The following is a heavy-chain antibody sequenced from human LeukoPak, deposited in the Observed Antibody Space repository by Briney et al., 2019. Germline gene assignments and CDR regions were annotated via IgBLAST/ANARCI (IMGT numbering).Heavy chain of an antibody. J-gene: IGHJ6*02. CDR1: GFTVSSNY. CDR2: IYSGGST. D-gene: IGHD2-15*01. Sequence: PGGSLRLSCAASGFTVSSNYMSWVRQAPGKGLEWVSVIYSGGSTYYADSVKGRFTISRDNSRNTLYLQMNSLRAEDTAVYYCARDRIYYYGMDVWGQGTTVTVSS. CDR3: ARDRIYYYGMDV. V-gene: IGHV3-66*01.